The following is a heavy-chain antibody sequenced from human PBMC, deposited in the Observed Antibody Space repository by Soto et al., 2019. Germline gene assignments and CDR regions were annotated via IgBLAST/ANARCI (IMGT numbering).Heavy chain of an antibody. CDR2: LYHSGST. CDR3: ASRGYSGSYYFY. J-gene: IGHJ4*02. Sequence: QVQLQESGPGLVKPSGTLSLTCDVSGGSISSSNWWTWFRQSPVQGLEWLGELYHSGSTNYNPSLKRRFTMSVDKSKNQLSLKLTSVTAADTAVFYCASRGYSGSYYFYWGQRTLVPVSS. CDR1: GGSISSSNW. D-gene: IGHD1-26*01. V-gene: IGHV4-4*02.